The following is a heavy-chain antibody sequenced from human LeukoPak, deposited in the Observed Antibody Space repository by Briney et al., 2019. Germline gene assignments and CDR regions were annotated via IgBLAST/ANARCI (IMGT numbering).Heavy chain of an antibody. D-gene: IGHD3-22*01. CDR2: ISSSSSYI. J-gene: IGHJ4*02. CDR3: AGDKENYYDSSGYLYDY. Sequence: GGSLRLSCAASGFTFSSYSMNWVRQAPGKGLEWVSSISSSSSYIYYADSVKGRFTISRDNAKNSLYLQMNSLRAEDTAVYYCAGDKENYYDSSGYLYDYWGQGTLVTVSS. CDR1: GFTFSSYS. V-gene: IGHV3-21*01.